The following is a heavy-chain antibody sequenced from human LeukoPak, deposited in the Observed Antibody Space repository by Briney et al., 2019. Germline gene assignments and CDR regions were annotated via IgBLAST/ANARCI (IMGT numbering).Heavy chain of an antibody. D-gene: IGHD4-17*01. V-gene: IGHV3-23*01. Sequence: PGGSLRLSCAASGFTFSSYAMNWVRQAPGKGLEWVSAISGSGDSTYYADSVKGRFTISRHNSKNTLYLQMNSLRAEDTAVYYCATDPVPYGDYYFDYWGQGTLVTVSS. CDR2: ISGSGDST. CDR3: ATDPVPYGDYYFDY. CDR1: GFTFSSYA. J-gene: IGHJ4*02.